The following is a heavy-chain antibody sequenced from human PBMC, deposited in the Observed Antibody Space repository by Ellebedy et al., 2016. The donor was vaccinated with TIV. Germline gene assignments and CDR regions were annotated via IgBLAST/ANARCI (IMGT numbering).Heavy chain of an antibody. Sequence: AASVKVSCKASGYSFSNYYMHWVRQAPGQGLEWMGIINPNDDTKSYAQNFQGRVTVTRDTSTSTVYMELSSLRSEDTAVYYCARARSSGWLHTPDYWGQGLLVTVSS. CDR2: INPNDDTK. CDR1: GYSFSNYY. J-gene: IGHJ4*02. V-gene: IGHV1-46*01. CDR3: ARARSSGWLHTPDY. D-gene: IGHD6-19*01.